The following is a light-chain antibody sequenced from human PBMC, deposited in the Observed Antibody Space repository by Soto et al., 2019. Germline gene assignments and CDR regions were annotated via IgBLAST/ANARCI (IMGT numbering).Light chain of an antibody. CDR2: AAS. V-gene: IGKV1-39*01. CDR1: QSISSY. CDR3: QQSYSTPRT. Sequence: DIQMTQSPSSLSASVGDRVTITCRASQSISSYLNWYQQKPGKAPVLLIYAASSLQSGVPSRFSGSGYGKDFTLTISRLQPEDFATYYCQQSYSTPRTFGQGTRLEIK. J-gene: IGKJ2*01.